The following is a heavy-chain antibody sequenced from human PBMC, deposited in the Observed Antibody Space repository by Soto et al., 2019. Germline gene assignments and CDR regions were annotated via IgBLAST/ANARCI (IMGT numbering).Heavy chain of an antibody. CDR2: ISGTSLST. CDR3: AKPQSGSYYAAFDV. V-gene: IGHV3-23*01. J-gene: IGHJ3*01. D-gene: IGHD1-26*01. Sequence: EVQLLESGGALVQPGGSLRLSCAVSGLSFSDYPMDWVRQAPGKGLEWVSRISGTSLSTYYADSVKGRFTISRDNSNNTLDLEMSSLTNEDTALYYCAKPQSGSYYAAFDVWGQGTTVTVSS. CDR1: GLSFSDYP.